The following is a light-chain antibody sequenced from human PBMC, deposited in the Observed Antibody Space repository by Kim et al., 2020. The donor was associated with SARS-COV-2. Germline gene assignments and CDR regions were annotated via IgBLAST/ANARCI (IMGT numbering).Light chain of an antibody. CDR2: YDS. V-gene: IGLV3-21*04. Sequence: SYELTQPPSVSVAPGKTARITCGGNNIGSKSVHWYQQKPGQAPVLVIYYDSDRPSGIPERFSGSNSGNTATLTISRVEAGDEADYYCQVWDRSSDRVVFG. CDR3: QVWDRSSDRVV. CDR1: NIGSKS. J-gene: IGLJ2*01.